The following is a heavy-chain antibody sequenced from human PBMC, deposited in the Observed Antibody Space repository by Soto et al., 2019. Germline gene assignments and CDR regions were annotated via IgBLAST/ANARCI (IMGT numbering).Heavy chain of an antibody. Sequence: EVQLVESGGGLVKPGGSLRLSCAASGFTFSSYSMNWVXXXXXXXXXWVSSLSSSSNYIYYAYSVKGRFTISRDNAKNSLXLQMXXLRXXXXXXXXXXXXXXXXXXXXXXYXXQGTLVSVSS. CDR1: GFTFSSYS. CDR2: LSSSSNYI. CDR3: XXXXXXXXXXXXXY. J-gene: IGHJ4*02. V-gene: IGHV3-21*01.